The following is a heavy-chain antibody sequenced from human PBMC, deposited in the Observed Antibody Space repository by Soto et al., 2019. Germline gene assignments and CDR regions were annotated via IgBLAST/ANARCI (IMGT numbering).Heavy chain of an antibody. V-gene: IGHV1-3*04. J-gene: IGHJ4*01. CDR2: INTDNGNT. D-gene: IGHD2-2*01. CDR1: GYTFTRYS. Sequence: QVRLVQPGAEVKKPGASVKISCEASGYTFTRYSLQWVRQAPGQRLEWMGWINTDNGNTGFSHKFPGRVIVVRDTSANMVYMTLNSLTSGDTAVYYCARDFHQGSFDYWGQGTPVTVSS. CDR3: ARDFHQGSFDY.